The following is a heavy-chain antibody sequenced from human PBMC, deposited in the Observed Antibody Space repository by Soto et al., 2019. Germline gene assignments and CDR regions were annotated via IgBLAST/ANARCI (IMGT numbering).Heavy chain of an antibody. D-gene: IGHD6-13*01. J-gene: IGHJ4*02. V-gene: IGHV3-74*01. Sequence: EAQLVESGGGLVQPGGSLRLSCAASGFTFSSYWMNWVRQAPGKGLVWVSRINSDGSSTSYADSVKGRFTISRDNAKNTLHLQINSLRAEDKAVYYCAVIVATGIFWGQGTLVTVSS. CDR1: GFTFSSYW. CDR3: AVIVATGIF. CDR2: INSDGSST.